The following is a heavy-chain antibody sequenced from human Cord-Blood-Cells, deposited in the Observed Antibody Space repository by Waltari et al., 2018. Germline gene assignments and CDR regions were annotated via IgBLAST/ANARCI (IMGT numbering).Heavy chain of an antibody. CDR2: ISAYNGNT. Sequence: QVQLVQSGAEVKKPGASVKVYCKASGYTFTSYGISWVRQAPGQGLEWMGWISAYNGNTNYAQKLQGRVTMTTDTSTSTAYMELRSLRSDDTAVYYCAREGTVRLQQLRVYYYYGMDVWGQGTTVTVSS. CDR1: GYTFTSYG. D-gene: IGHD6-13*01. J-gene: IGHJ6*02. CDR3: AREGTVRLQQLRVYYYYGMDV. V-gene: IGHV1-18*01.